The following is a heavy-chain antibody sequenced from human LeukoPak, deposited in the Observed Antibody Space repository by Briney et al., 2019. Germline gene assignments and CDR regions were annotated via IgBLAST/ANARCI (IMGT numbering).Heavy chain of an antibody. Sequence: RASVKVSCKASGYTFTSYGISWVRQAPGQGLEWMGWISAYNGKTNCAQKLQGRVTMTTDTSTSTAYMELRSLRSDDTAVYYCARESYDFWSGYYSSSSGTSYYYYGMDVWGQGTTVTVSS. CDR2: ISAYNGKT. CDR1: GYTFTSYG. J-gene: IGHJ6*02. CDR3: ARESYDFWSGYYSSSSGTSYYYYGMDV. D-gene: IGHD3-3*01. V-gene: IGHV1-18*01.